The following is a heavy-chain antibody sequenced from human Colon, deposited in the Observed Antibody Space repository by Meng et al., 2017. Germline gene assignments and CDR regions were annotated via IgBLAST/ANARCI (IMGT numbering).Heavy chain of an antibody. CDR1: GYTFTDYF. CDR3: ARGPSSGAFDI. CDR2: IDPNSGGT. J-gene: IGHJ3*02. Sequence: ASVKVSCKASGYTFTDYFMHWLRQAPGQRLEWMGYIDPNSGGTTFAQKFQGRVTMTRDTSISTVYMDLYSMTSDDTAVYYCARGPSSGAFDIWGQGKMV. V-gene: IGHV1-2*02.